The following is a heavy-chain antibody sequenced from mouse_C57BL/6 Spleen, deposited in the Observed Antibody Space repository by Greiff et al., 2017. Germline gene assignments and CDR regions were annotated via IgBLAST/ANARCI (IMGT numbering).Heavy chain of an antibody. CDR2: FTMYSDAT. J-gene: IGHJ4*01. CDR1: YFAFTASA. CDR3: SRLDYDDYYDAMDY. V-gene: IGHV1-49*01. Sequence: LKESGAELVRPGPSAKLSCKDSYFAFTASAMNWVKQRPGHGLEWIGAFTMYSDATEYSEYFKGKATLTAKTSSSTAYMELMSLTSEDSAVCYCSRLDYDDYYDAMDYWGQGTSVTVSS. D-gene: IGHD2-4*01.